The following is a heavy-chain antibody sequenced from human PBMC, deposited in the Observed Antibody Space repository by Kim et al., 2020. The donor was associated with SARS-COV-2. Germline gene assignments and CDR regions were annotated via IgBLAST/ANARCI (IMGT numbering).Heavy chain of an antibody. J-gene: IGHJ4*03. CDR3: SRHGCTGGFCY. V-gene: IGHV4-39*01. Sequence: SETLSLTCTVSGGSISSSDYYWGWIRQPPGQGLEWIVSIYYTGTTYYNPSLKSRVTISIDTSKNQFSLKLTSVTDATVYYCSRHGCTGGFCY. D-gene: IGHD2-8*02. CDR2: IYYTGTT. CDR1: GGSISSSDYY.